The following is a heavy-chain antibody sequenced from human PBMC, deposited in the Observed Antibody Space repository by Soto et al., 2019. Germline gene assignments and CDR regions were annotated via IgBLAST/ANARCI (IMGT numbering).Heavy chain of an antibody. J-gene: IGHJ5*02. V-gene: IGHV3-48*01. CDR1: GFTFSSYS. CDR3: AREADYVNWFDT. CDR2: ISSSSSPI. Sequence: EVQLVESGGGLVQPGGSLRLSCAASGFTFSSYSMNWVPQAPGKGLEWVSYISSSSSPIYYADSVKGRFTISRDNAKNSLYLQMNSLRAEDTAVYYCAREADYVNWFDTWGQGTLVTVSS. D-gene: IGHD4-17*01.